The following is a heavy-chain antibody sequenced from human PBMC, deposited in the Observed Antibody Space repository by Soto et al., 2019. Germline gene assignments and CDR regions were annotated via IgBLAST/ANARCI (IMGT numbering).Heavy chain of an antibody. CDR3: TRIKRAAGWYYYYGMDV. CDR2: IRSKAYGGTT. D-gene: IGHD6-13*01. J-gene: IGHJ6*02. V-gene: IGHV3-49*04. CDR1: GFTFGDYA. Sequence: GGSLRLSCTASGFTFGDYAMSWVRQAPGKGLEWVGSIRSKAYGGTTEYAASVKGRVTISRDDSKSIAHLQMNSLKTEDTAVYYCTRIKRAAGWYYYYGMDVWGQGTTVTVSS.